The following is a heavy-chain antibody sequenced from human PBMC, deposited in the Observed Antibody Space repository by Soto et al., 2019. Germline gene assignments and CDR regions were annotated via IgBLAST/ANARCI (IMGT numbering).Heavy chain of an antibody. D-gene: IGHD3-3*01. V-gene: IGHV2-5*01. J-gene: IGHJ4*02. CDR1: GFSLSTSGVG. CDR3: ARMGPYTYYDFWSGSGLDY. Sequence: SGPTLVNPTQTLTLTCTFSGFSLSTSGVGVGWIRQPPGKALEWLALIYWNVDKRYSPSLKSRLTITKDTSKNQVVLTMTNMDPVDTATYYCARMGPYTYYDFWSGSGLDYWGQGTLVTVSS. CDR2: IYWNVDK.